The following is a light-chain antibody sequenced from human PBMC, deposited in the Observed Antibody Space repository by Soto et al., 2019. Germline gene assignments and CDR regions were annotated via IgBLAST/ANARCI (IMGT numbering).Light chain of an antibody. V-gene: IGLV2-14*03. CDR3: SSYATSRTLDV. J-gene: IGLJ1*01. Sequence: ALTQPASVSGSAGQSITISCTGTSSDIGGYDYVSWYQHHPGKAPRLILYDVSNRPSGVSNRFSGSKSGNTASLTISGLQAEDEAEYYCSSYATSRTLDVFGTGTKVTVL. CDR1: SSDIGGYDY. CDR2: DVS.